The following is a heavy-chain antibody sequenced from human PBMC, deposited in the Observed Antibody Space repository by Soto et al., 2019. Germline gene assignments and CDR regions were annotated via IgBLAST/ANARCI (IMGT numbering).Heavy chain of an antibody. J-gene: IGHJ4*02. CDR2: IYYSGST. D-gene: IGHD3-22*01. Sequence: PSETLSLTCTVSGGSISSYYWSWIRQPPGKGLEWIGYIYYSGSTNYNPSLKSRVTISVDTSKNQFSLKLSSVTAADTAVYYCARGSNTAYYYDSSGYLPDYWGQGTLVTVSS. CDR1: GGSISSYY. CDR3: ARGSNTAYYYDSSGYLPDY. V-gene: IGHV4-59*01.